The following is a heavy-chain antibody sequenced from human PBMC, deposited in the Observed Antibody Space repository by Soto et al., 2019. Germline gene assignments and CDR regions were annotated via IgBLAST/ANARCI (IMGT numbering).Heavy chain of an antibody. J-gene: IGHJ6*03. Sequence: ASVKVSCKASGYTFTGYYMHWVRQAPGQGLEWMGWINPNSGGTNYAQKFQGWVTMTRDTSISTAYMELSRLRSDDTAVYYCARALTGNYYYYMDVWGKGTTVTVSS. CDR1: GYTFTGYY. D-gene: IGHD1-20*01. CDR3: ARALTGNYYYYMDV. CDR2: INPNSGGT. V-gene: IGHV1-2*04.